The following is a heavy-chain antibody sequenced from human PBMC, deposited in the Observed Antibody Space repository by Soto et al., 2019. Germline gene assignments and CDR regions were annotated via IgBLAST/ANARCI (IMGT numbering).Heavy chain of an antibody. CDR1: EFAFSGFW. V-gene: IGHV3-7*01. D-gene: IGHD4-17*01. J-gene: IGHJ4*02. CDR3: ARDHYGDYADY. Sequence: GGSLRLSCAVSEFAFSGFWMSWVRQLPGKGLQWVASIKQDGSETYYVDSVKGRFTISRDNAKNSLYLQMNSLRAEDTAVYYCARDHYGDYADYWGQGTLVTVSS. CDR2: IKQDGSET.